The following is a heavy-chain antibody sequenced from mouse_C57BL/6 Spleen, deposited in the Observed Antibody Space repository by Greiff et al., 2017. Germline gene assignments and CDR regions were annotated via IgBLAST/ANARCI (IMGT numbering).Heavy chain of an antibody. CDR3: ARGNGNSYYYAMDY. CDR1: GYTFTTYP. V-gene: IGHV1-47*01. Sequence: VKLVESGAELVKPGASVKMSCKASGYTFTTYPIEWMKQNHGKSLEWIGNFHPYNDDTKYNEKFKGKATLTVEKSSSTVYLELSRLTSDDSAVYYCARGNGNSYYYAMDYWGQGTSVTVSS. J-gene: IGHJ4*01. CDR2: FHPYNDDT. D-gene: IGHD2-1*01.